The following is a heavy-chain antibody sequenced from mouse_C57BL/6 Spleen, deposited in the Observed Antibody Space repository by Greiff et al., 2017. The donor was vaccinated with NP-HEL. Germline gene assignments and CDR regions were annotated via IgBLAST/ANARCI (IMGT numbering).Heavy chain of an antibody. CDR3: ARGYYYGSSSAWFAY. J-gene: IGHJ3*01. Sequence: DVKLQESGPGMVKPSQSLSLTCTVTGYSITSGYDWHWIRHFPGNKLEWMGYISYSGSTNYNPSLKSRISITHDTSKNHFFLKLNSVTTEDTATYYCARGYYYGSSSAWFAYWGQGTLVTVSA. CDR2: ISYSGST. CDR1: GYSITSGYD. V-gene: IGHV3-1*01. D-gene: IGHD1-1*01.